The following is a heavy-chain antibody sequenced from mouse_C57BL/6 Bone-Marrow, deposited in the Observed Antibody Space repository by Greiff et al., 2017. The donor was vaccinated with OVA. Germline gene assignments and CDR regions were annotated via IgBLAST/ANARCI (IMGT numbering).Heavy chain of an antibody. J-gene: IGHJ1*03. CDR1: GFTFTDYY. Sequence: EVQRVESGPVLVKPGPSVKISCKASGFTFTDYYMHWVKQSHGKSLEWIGLVYPYNGGTSYNQKFKGKATLTVDTSSSTAYMELNSLTSEDSAVYYCARDGYSNYVWYFDVWGTGTTVTVSS. V-gene: IGHV1-36*01. CDR2: VYPYNGGT. D-gene: IGHD2-5*01. CDR3: ARDGYSNYVWYFDV.